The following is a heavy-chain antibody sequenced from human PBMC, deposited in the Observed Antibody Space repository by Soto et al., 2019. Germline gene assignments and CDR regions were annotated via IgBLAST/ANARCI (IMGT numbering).Heavy chain of an antibody. CDR1: GGTFSSYT. CDR3: ARGLGIAAAGFDY. Sequence: QVQLVQSGAEVKKPGSSVKVSCKASGGTFSSYTISWVRQAPGQGLEWMGRIIPILGIANYAQKCQGRVTITADKSTSTAYMELSSLRSEDTAVYYCARGLGIAAAGFDYWGQGTLVTVSS. V-gene: IGHV1-69*02. CDR2: IIPILGIA. D-gene: IGHD6-13*01. J-gene: IGHJ4*02.